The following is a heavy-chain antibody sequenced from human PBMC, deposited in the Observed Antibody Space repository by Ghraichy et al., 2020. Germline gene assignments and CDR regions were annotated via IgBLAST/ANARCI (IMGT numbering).Heavy chain of an antibody. CDR3: ARDRVSGYSSSWYGNYFDY. CDR2: TYYRSKWYN. V-gene: IGHV6-1*01. CDR1: GDSVSSNSAA. J-gene: IGHJ4*02. Sequence: SQTLSLTCAISGDSVSSNSAAWNWIRQSPSRGLEWLGRTYYRSKWYNDYAVSVKSRITINPDTSKNQFSLQLNSVTPEDTAVYYCARDRVSGYSSSWYGNYFDYWGQGTLVTVSS. D-gene: IGHD6-13*01.